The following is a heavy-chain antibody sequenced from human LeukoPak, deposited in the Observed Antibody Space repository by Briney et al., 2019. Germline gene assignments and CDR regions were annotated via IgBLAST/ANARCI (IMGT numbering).Heavy chain of an antibody. V-gene: IGHV3-48*01. CDR1: GFTFSSYA. Sequence: GGSLRLSCAASGFTFSSYAMSWVRQAPGKGLEWVSYISSSSSTIYYADSVKGRFTISRDNAKNSLYLQMNSLRAEDTAVYYCAREVIGWGQGTLVTVSS. CDR3: AREVIG. CDR2: ISSSSSTI. J-gene: IGHJ4*02. D-gene: IGHD2-21*01.